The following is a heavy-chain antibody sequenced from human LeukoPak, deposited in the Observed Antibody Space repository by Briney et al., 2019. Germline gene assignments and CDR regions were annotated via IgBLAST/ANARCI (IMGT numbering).Heavy chain of an antibody. V-gene: IGHV3-30-3*01. CDR1: GFTFSSYA. J-gene: IGHJ4*02. Sequence: GGSLRLSCAASGFTFSSYAMHWVRQAPGKGLEWLAVISYDASNKYYADSVKGRFTISRDNAKNTLYVQMNSPRAEDTAVYYGARCPYRYYDSSGYSNRFDYWGQGTLVTVSS. CDR2: ISYDASNK. CDR3: ARCPYRYYDSSGYSNRFDY. D-gene: IGHD3-22*01.